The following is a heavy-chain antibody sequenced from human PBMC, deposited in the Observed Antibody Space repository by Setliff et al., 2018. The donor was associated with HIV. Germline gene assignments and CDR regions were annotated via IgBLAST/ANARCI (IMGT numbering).Heavy chain of an antibody. J-gene: IGHJ6*02. CDR1: GYTFTAYG. CDR3: ARDPSDYYYYYGMDV. D-gene: IGHD2-21*02. CDR2: ISTYSDET. Sequence: GASVKVSCKPSGYTFTAYGLSWVRQAPGQGLEWMGWISTYSDETSSSQNLQGRLTMTTDTSTGTAYMELRSLRSEDTAVYYCARDPSDYYYYYGMDVWGQGTTVTVSS. V-gene: IGHV1-18*01.